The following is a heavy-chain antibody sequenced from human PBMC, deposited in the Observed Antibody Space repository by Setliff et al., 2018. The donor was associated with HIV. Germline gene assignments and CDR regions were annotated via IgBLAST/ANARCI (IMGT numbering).Heavy chain of an antibody. Sequence: SETLSLTCTVSGGSLSGTNYYWGWVRQPPGKGLEWIGSIYYSGSTYYNPSLRSRVTISVDTSKNQYSLKLTSVTAADTAVYYCARHHSNAPLRRWDNYHYMDVWGKGTTVTVSS. CDR3: ARHHSNAPLRRWDNYHYMDV. CDR1: GGSLSGTNYY. CDR2: IYYSGST. D-gene: IGHD6-13*01. V-gene: IGHV4-39*01. J-gene: IGHJ6*03.